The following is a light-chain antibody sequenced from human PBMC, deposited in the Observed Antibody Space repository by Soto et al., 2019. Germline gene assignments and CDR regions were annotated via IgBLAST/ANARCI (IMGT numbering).Light chain of an antibody. CDR1: QTIDSY. CDR3: QQTRRGIT. Sequence: DIQLTQSPPSLSATVGDRVTITCRASQTIDSYLNWFQQKPGMAPKLLIYAASKLQSGVPSRFRGSGSGTDFTLTIVTLQPDDFASYYCQQTRRGITFGQGTKLEIK. V-gene: IGKV1-39*01. CDR2: AAS. J-gene: IGKJ2*01.